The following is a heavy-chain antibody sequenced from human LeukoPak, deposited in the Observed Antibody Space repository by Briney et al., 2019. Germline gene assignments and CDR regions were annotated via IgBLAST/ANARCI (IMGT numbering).Heavy chain of an antibody. CDR3: ARAPFVEYNTAFFV. CDR2: IYYSGAT. V-gene: IGHV4-59*01. D-gene: IGHD6-6*01. J-gene: IGHJ4*02. CDR1: GGSISSYY. Sequence: KPSETLSLTCTVSGGSISSYYWSWIRQPPGKGLEWIGYIYYSGATNYNPSLKSRVTISVDTSKNQFSLRLSSVTAADTAVYYCARAPFVEYNTAFFVWGQGNLVTVSS.